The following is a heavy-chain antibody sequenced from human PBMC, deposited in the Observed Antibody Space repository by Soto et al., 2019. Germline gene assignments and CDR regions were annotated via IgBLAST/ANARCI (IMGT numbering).Heavy chain of an antibody. CDR1: GFTFRDYA. CDR2: IPSDGSAQ. D-gene: IGHD1-1*01. CDR3: ARAVAGQVRSAWTWLDY. Sequence: QVQLVESGGGVVQPGRSLRLSCEASGFTFRDYAMHWVRQAPGKGLEGGAAIPSDGSAQHYADSVKGRFSISRDNSKNTLSLQMNSLRPEDAALYYCARAVAGQVRSAWTWLDYWGQGTLVTVSS. J-gene: IGHJ4*02. V-gene: IGHV3-30-3*01.